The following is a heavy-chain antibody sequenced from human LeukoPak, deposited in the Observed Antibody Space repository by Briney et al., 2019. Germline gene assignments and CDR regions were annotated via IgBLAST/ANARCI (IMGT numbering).Heavy chain of an antibody. CDR1: GGSISSSSYY. J-gene: IGHJ6*03. CDR2: IYTSGST. CDR3: ARDDSYYYYYMDV. V-gene: IGHV4-61*02. D-gene: IGHD2-21*02. Sequence: SETLSLTCTVSGGSISSSSYYWSWIRQPAGKGLEWIGRIYTSGSTNYNPSLKSRVTMSVDTSKNQFSLKLSSVTAADAAVYYCARDDSYYYYYMDVWGKGTTVTVSS.